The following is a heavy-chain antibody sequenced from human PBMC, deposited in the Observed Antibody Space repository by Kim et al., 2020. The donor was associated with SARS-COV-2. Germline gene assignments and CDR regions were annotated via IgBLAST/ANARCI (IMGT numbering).Heavy chain of an antibody. Sequence: SETLSLTCTVSGGSISSCSYYWGWIRQPTGQEREWIGSIYYSGSTYYTPSLKSRVTISVDTYKNQFYLKLSSVTAADTAVYYCASIVPATYYYYYGMEVWGRGTTLPVSS. CDR1: GGSISSCSYY. J-gene: IGHJ6*02. V-gene: IGHV4-39*01. CDR3: ASIVPATYYYYYGMEV. CDR2: IYYSGST. D-gene: IGHD2-2*01.